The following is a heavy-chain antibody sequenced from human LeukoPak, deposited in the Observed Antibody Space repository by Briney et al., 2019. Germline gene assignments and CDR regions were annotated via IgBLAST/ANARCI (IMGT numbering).Heavy chain of an antibody. CDR1: NYTFISYG. V-gene: IGHV1-18*01. CDR2: ISAYNGNT. J-gene: IGHJ4*02. D-gene: IGHD5-12*01. CDR3: ARDPTNTSGYYAYFDY. Sequence: VASVKVSCKASNYTFISYGISWVRQAPGQGLEWMGWISAYNGNTNYAQNLQGRVTMTTDTSTSTAYMELRSLRSDDTAVYYCARDPTNTSGYYAYFDYWGQGTLVTVSS.